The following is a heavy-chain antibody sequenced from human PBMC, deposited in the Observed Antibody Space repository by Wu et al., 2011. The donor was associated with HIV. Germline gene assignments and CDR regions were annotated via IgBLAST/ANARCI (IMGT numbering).Heavy chain of an antibody. CDR2: INPNSGGT. V-gene: IGHV1-2*02. CDR1: GYTFTDYY. Sequence: QVQLVQSGAEVEKPGASVKVSCKASGYTFTDYYMHWVRQAPGQGLEWVGWINPNSGGTNYAQKFQGRVTMTRDTSISAAYMELRRLRSDDTAVYYCASCYNGWDSRAFXVYWGQGPWSPSPQ. CDR3: ASCYNGWDSRAFXVY. D-gene: IGHD3-22*01. J-gene: IGHJ4*02.